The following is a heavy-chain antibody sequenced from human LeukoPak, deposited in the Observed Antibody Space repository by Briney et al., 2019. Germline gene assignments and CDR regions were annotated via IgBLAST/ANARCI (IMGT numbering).Heavy chain of an antibody. D-gene: IGHD1-26*01. CDR1: GFTFSSYW. CDR2: IKQDGSEK. Sequence: GGSLRLSCAASGFTFSSYWMSWVRQAPGKGLEWVANIKQDGSEKYYVDSVKGRFTISRDNSKNTLYLQMNSLRAEDTAVYYCAKDFSGSYFLFDYWGQGTLVTVSS. J-gene: IGHJ4*02. CDR3: AKDFSGSYFLFDY. V-gene: IGHV3-7*03.